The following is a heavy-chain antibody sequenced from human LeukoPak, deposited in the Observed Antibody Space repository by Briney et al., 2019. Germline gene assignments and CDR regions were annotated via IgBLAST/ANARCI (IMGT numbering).Heavy chain of an antibody. J-gene: IGHJ6*03. D-gene: IGHD4-17*01. CDR3: ARGSYDYGDYVPYYYYYMDV. Sequence: GGSLRLSCAASGFTFSSYSMNWVRQAPGKGLEWVSSISSSSSYIYYADSVKGRFTISRDNAKNSLYLQMNSLRAEDTAVYYCARGSYDYGDYVPYYYYYMDVWGKGATVTVSS. CDR1: GFTFSSYS. V-gene: IGHV3-21*01. CDR2: ISSSSSYI.